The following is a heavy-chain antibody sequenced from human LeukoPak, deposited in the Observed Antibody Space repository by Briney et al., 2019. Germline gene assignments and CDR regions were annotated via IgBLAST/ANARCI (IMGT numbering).Heavy chain of an antibody. D-gene: IGHD2-2*01. V-gene: IGHV4-59*12. CDR2: FFYSGST. Sequence: KPSETLSLTCTVSGGSISAYYWSWIRQPPGKGLEWIGYFFYSGSTNYNPSLKSRVAMSVDTSKNQFSLKLSSVTAADTAVYYCARDKLRGDRRCVHLGYCSSTGGFANWFDPWGQGTLVTVSS. CDR3: ARDKLRGDRRCVHLGYCSSTGGFANWFDP. J-gene: IGHJ5*02. CDR1: GGSISAYY.